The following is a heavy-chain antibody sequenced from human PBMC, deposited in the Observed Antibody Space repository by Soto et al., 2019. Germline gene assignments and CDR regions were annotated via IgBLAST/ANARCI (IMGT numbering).Heavy chain of an antibody. J-gene: IGHJ5*02. CDR2: ISAYNGNT. V-gene: IGHV1-18*04. D-gene: IGHD3-3*01. CDR1: GYTFTSYG. Sequence: ASVKVSCKASGYTFTSYGISWVRQAPGQGLEWMGWISAYNGNTNYAQKLQGRVTMTTDTSTSTAYMELRSLRSDDTAVYYCARGGYYDFWSGLNWLDPWGQGTLVTVSS. CDR3: ARGGYYDFWSGLNWLDP.